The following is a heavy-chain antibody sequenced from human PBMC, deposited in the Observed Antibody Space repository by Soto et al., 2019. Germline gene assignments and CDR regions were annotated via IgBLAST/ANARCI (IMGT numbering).Heavy chain of an antibody. J-gene: IGHJ1*01. CDR2: INHSGST. CDR3: ARGFNYGDYVEYFQH. CDR1: GGSFSGYY. Sequence: QVQLQQWGAGLLKPSETLSLTCAVYGGSFSGYYWRWIRQPPGKGLEWIGEINHSGSTNYNPSLKSRVTISVDTAKNHCTLKLSSVTAADTAVYYCARGFNYGDYVEYFQHWGQGSLVTVSS. V-gene: IGHV4-34*01. D-gene: IGHD4-17*01.